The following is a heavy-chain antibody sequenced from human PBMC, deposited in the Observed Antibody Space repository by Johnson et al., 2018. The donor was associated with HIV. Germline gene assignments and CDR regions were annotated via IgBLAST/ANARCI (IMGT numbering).Heavy chain of an antibody. V-gene: IGHV3-66*02. CDR3: ARETRLLNAFDI. CDR1: GFTVSGNY. CDR2: LYSGGNT. D-gene: IGHD2/OR15-2a*01. J-gene: IGHJ3*02. Sequence: VQLVQSGGGLVQPGGSLRLSCAASGFTVSGNYMTWVRQAPGEGLEWVSILYSGGNTHYADSVKGRFTISRDNSKNTVYLQMNSLRVEDTAVYYCARETRLLNAFDIWGQGTMVTVSS.